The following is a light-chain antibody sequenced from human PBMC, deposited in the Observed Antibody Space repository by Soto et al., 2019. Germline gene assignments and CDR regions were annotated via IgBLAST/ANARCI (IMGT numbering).Light chain of an antibody. J-gene: IGLJ2*01. CDR1: SSDVGGYDY. CDR2: VVA. Sequence: QSALTQPRSVSGSPGQSVTIFCTGTSSDVGGYDYVSWYQQHPGIAPKLIIYVVAKRPSGVPDRFSGSKSGNTASLTISCLQAEDEADYYCCSYAGSSTSDVVFGGGTKLTVL. V-gene: IGLV2-11*01. CDR3: CSYAGSSTSDVV.